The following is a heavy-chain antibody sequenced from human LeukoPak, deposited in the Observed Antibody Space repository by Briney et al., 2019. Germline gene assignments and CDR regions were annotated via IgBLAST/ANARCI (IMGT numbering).Heavy chain of an antibody. Sequence: PSETLSLTCAVSGYSISSGYYWGWIRQPPGKGLEWIGSIYHSGSTYYNPSLKSRVTISVDTSKNQFSLKLSSVTAADTAVYYCARQDNYDFWSGYYQPGYFDYWGQGTLVTVSS. D-gene: IGHD3-3*01. CDR3: ARQDNYDFWSGYYQPGYFDY. V-gene: IGHV4-38-2*01. CDR1: GYSISSGYY. CDR2: IYHSGST. J-gene: IGHJ4*02.